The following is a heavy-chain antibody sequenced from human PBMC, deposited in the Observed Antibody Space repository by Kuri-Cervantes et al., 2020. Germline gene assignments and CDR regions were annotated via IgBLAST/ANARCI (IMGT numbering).Heavy chain of an antibody. J-gene: IGHJ6*02. CDR1: GFTFSNAW. V-gene: IGHV3-15*01. CDR2: IKSKTDGGTT. D-gene: IGHD2-15*01. Sequence: GESLKISCAASGFTFSNAWMSWVRQAPGKGLEWVGRIKSKTDGGTTDYAAPVKGRFTISRDDSKNTLYLQMNSLKTEDTAVYYCTTALCSGGSCYHFHYYYGMDVWGQGTTVTVSS. CDR3: TTALCSGGSCYHFHYYYGMDV.